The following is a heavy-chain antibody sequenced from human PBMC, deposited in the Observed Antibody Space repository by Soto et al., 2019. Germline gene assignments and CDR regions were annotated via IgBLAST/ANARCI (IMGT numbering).Heavy chain of an antibody. Sequence: GASVKVSCKASGYTFTGYYMHWVRQAPGQGLEWMGWINPNSGGTNYAQKFQGWVTMTRDTSISTAYMVLSRLRSDDTAVYYCARNGGSAATYYDYIWGSYRSDAFDIWGQGTMVTVSS. CDR1: GYTFTGYY. CDR2: INPNSGGT. CDR3: ARNGGSAATYYDYIWGSYRSDAFDI. J-gene: IGHJ3*02. D-gene: IGHD3-16*02. V-gene: IGHV1-2*04.